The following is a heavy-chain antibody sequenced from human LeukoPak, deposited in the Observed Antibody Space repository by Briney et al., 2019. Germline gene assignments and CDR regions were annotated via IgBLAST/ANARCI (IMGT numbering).Heavy chain of an antibody. Sequence: SETLSLTCTVSGDSVSSSSYYWGWIRQPPGKGLEWFGSIYYSGTTSYNPSLKSRVTISVDTSKNQFSLMLTSVTASDTAVYFCGGAATGTVGWFDPWGQGTLVTVSS. J-gene: IGHJ5*02. CDR1: GDSVSSSSYY. V-gene: IGHV4-39*01. CDR2: IYYSGTT. CDR3: GGAATGTVGWFDP. D-gene: IGHD6-13*01.